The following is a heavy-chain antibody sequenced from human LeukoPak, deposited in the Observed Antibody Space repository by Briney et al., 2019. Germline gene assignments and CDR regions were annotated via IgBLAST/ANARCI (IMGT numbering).Heavy chain of an antibody. CDR3: ARDWYYGSGSYYPPLRY. V-gene: IGHV1-18*01. Sequence: GASVKVSSKASGYTFTSYGISWVRQAPGQGLEWMGWISAYNGNTNYAQKLQGRVTMTTDTSTSTAYMELRSLRSDDTAVYYCARDWYYGSGSYYPPLRYWGQGTLVTVSS. J-gene: IGHJ4*02. CDR1: GYTFTSYG. D-gene: IGHD3-10*01. CDR2: ISAYNGNT.